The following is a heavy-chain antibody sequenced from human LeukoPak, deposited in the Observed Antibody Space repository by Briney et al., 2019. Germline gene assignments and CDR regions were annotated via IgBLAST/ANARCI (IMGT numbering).Heavy chain of an antibody. J-gene: IGHJ4*02. CDR3: ARGIAVAGPGY. Sequence: SETLSLTCTVSGGSISTYYWNWIRQPPGKGLEWIGNLYYSGSTRYNPSLRSRVTISVDTSKNQFSLKLSSVTAADTAVYYCARGIAVAGPGYWGQGTLVTVSS. D-gene: IGHD6-19*01. V-gene: IGHV4-59*01. CDR2: LYYSGST. CDR1: GGSISTYY.